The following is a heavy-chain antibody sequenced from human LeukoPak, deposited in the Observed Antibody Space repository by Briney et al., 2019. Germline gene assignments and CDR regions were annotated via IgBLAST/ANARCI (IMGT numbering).Heavy chain of an antibody. D-gene: IGHD6-19*01. CDR3: ARDKAVAGPFDY. CDR2: IYHSGST. V-gene: IGHV4-38-2*02. CDR1: GYSISSGCY. J-gene: IGHJ4*02. Sequence: SETLSLTCTVSGYSISSGCYWGWIRQPPGKGLEWIGSIYHSGSTYCNPSLKSRVTISVDTSKNQFSLKLSSVTAADTAVYYCARDKAVAGPFDYWGQGTLVTVSS.